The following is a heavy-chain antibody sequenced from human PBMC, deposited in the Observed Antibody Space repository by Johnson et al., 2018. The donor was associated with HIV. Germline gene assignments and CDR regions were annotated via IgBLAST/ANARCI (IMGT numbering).Heavy chain of an antibody. CDR2: MSTGSDNT. CDR3: ARGRRVERYHYYYMDV. V-gene: IGHV1-8*01. J-gene: IGHJ6*03. Sequence: QVQLVQSGAEVKKPGASVKVSCKASGYTFTSYDINWVRQASGQGLEWVEWMSTGSDNTAYAQKFQGRVTMTRDTSISTVYMELSSLRSVEPAVYYCARGRRVERYHYYYMDVWGKGTTVTVSS. D-gene: IGHD1-1*01. CDR1: GYTFTSYD.